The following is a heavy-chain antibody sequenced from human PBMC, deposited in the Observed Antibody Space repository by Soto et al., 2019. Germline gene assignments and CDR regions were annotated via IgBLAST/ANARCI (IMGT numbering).Heavy chain of an antibody. D-gene: IGHD6-13*01. CDR1: GYTFTSYG. CDR3: ARILGIAAAGTDYYYYGMDV. V-gene: IGHV1-18*04. CDR2: ISAYNGNT. J-gene: IGHJ6*02. Sequence: ASVKVSCKASGYTFTSYGISWVRQAPGQGLEWMGWISAYNGNTNYAQKLQGRVTMTTDTSTSTAYMELRSLRSDDTAVYYCARILGIAAAGTDYYYYGMDVWGQGTPVTVSS.